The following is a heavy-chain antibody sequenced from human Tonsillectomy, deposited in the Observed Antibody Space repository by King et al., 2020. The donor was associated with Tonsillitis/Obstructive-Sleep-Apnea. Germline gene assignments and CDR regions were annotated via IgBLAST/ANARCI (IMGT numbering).Heavy chain of an antibody. Sequence: VQLQQWGAGLLKPSETLSLTCAVYGGSFSGYYWSWIRQPPGKGLEWIGEINHSVSTNYNPSLKSRVTISVDTSKNQFSLKLSSVTAADTAVYYCARGMRDCSSTSCYWFDPWGQGTLVTVSS. V-gene: IGHV4-34*01. CDR1: GGSFSGYY. D-gene: IGHD2-2*01. CDR3: ARGMRDCSSTSCYWFDP. CDR2: INHSVST. J-gene: IGHJ5*02.